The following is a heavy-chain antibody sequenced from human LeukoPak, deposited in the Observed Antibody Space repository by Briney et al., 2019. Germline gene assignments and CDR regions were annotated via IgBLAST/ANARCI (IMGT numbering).Heavy chain of an antibody. J-gene: IGHJ4*02. CDR1: GYTFTSSG. CDR2: ISAYNGNT. Sequence: ASVKVSCKASGYTFTSSGISWVRQAPGQGLEWMGWISAYNGNTNYAQKLQGRVTMTTDTSTSTAYMELRSLRSDDTAVYYCARARGYCSGGSCYSDYWGQGTLVTVSS. V-gene: IGHV1-18*01. CDR3: ARARGYCSGGSCYSDY. D-gene: IGHD2-15*01.